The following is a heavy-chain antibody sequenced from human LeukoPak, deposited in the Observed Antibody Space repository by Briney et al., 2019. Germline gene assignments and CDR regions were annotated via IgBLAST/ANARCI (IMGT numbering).Heavy chain of an antibody. CDR1: GFTFSSYA. J-gene: IGHJ4*02. CDR3: AKASGTMIVVVITGLDY. Sequence: PGRSLRLSCAASGFTFSSYAMHWVRQAPGKGLEWVAVISYDGSNKYYADSVKGRFTISRDNSKNTLYLQMNSLRAEDTAVYYCAKASGTMIVVVITGLDYWGQGTLVTVSS. CDR2: ISYDGSNK. V-gene: IGHV3-30*04. D-gene: IGHD3-22*01.